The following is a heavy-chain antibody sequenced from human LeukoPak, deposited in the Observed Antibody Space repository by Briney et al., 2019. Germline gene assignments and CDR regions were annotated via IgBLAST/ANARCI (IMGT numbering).Heavy chain of an antibody. Sequence: GGSLRLSCAASGFTFSDHYMDWVRQAPGKGLEWVGRIKSKTDGGTTDYAAPVKGRFTISRDDSKNTLYPQMNSLKTEDTAVYYCTTDQGDYCSSTSCYEDFQHWGQGTLVTVSS. J-gene: IGHJ1*01. CDR1: GFTFSDHY. CDR2: IKSKTDGGTT. V-gene: IGHV3-15*01. CDR3: TTDQGDYCSSTSCYEDFQH. D-gene: IGHD2-2*01.